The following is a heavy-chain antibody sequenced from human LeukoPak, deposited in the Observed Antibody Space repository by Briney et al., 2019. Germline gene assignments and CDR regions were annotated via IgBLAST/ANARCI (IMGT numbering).Heavy chain of an antibody. CDR2: INSDGSST. J-gene: IGHJ4*02. D-gene: IGHD3-10*01. V-gene: IGHV3-74*01. CDR3: AKELLWFGELPPAY. CDR1: GFTFSSYW. Sequence: GGSLRLSCAASGFTFSSYWMHWVRQAPGKGLVWVSRINSDGSSTSYADSVKGRFTISRDNAKNTLYLQMNSLRAEDTAVCYCAKELLWFGELPPAYWGQGTLVTVSS.